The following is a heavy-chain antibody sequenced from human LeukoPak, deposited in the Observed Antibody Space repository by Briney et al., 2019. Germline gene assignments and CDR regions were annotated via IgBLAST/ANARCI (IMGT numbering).Heavy chain of an antibody. V-gene: IGHV1-8*01. D-gene: IGHD2-2*01. CDR3: ARFAYGVVADAFDI. CDR2: MNPNSGNT. J-gene: IGHJ3*02. CDR1: GYTFTSYD. Sequence: ASVKVSCKASGYTFTSYDINWERQATGQGLEWMGWMNPNSGNTGYAQKFQGRVTMTRNTSISTTYMELSSLRSEATAVYYCARFAYGVVADAFDIWGQGTIVTVSS.